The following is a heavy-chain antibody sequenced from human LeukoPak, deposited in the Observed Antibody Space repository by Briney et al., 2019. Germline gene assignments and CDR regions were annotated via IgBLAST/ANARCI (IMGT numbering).Heavy chain of an antibody. CDR1: GFTFSNYN. V-gene: IGHV3-21*01. D-gene: IGHD5-12*01. CDR2: ITSSSSYI. J-gene: IGHJ6*03. CDR3: ARDRAWWLRAYYYYYMDV. Sequence: GGSLRLSCAASGFTFSNYNMNWVRQAPGKGLEWVSSITSSSSYIYYADSVKGRFTISRDNAENSLYLQMNSLRDEDTAVYYCARDRAWWLRAYYYYYMDVWGKGTTVTVSS.